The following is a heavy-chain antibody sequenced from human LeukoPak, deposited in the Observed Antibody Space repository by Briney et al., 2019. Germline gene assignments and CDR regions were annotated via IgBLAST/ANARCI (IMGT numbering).Heavy chain of an antibody. V-gene: IGHV3-11*04. CDR2: ISSSSSTI. CDR1: GFTFSDSY. D-gene: IGHD1-1*01. CDR3: ARDLSPTGSRLFDY. Sequence: PGGSLRLSCTASGFTFSDSYTTWIRQAPGKGLEWVSYISSSSSTIYYADSVKGRFTISRDNAKNSLYLQMNSLRAEDTAVYYCARDLSPTGSRLFDYWGQGTLVTVSS. J-gene: IGHJ4*02.